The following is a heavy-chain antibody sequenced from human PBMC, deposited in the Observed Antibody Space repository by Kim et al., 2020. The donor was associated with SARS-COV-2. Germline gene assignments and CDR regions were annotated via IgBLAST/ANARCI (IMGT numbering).Heavy chain of an antibody. V-gene: IGHV3-43*02. Sequence: GGSLRLSCAASGFTFDDYAMHWVRQAPGKGLEWVSLISGDGSSTYYADSVKGRFTISRDNSKNSLYLQMNSLRTEDTALYYCAKDIGYGDYGDWFDPWGQGTLVTVSS. CDR1: GFTFDDYA. CDR3: AKDIGYGDYGDWFDP. CDR2: ISGDGSST. J-gene: IGHJ5*02. D-gene: IGHD4-17*01.